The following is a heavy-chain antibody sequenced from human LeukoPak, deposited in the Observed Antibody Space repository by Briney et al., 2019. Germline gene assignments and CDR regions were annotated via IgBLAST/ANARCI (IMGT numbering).Heavy chain of an antibody. Sequence: SETLSLTGTVSGVSISSYYWSWIRQPPGKGLEWIGYIYYSGSTNYNPSLKSRVTISVDTSKNQFSLKLSSVTAADTAVYYCARVYSYDNAFDIWGQGKMVTVSS. CDR1: GVSISSYY. J-gene: IGHJ3*02. V-gene: IGHV4-59*01. CDR3: ARVYSYDNAFDI. CDR2: IYYSGST. D-gene: IGHD5-18*01.